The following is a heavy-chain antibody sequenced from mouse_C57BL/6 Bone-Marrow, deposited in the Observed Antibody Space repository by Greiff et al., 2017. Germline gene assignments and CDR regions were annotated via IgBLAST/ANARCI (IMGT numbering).Heavy chain of an antibody. CDR1: GFTFSDYY. CDR3: ARPVYYSNYSYWYFDV. J-gene: IGHJ1*03. CDR2: ISNGGGST. Sequence: EVHLVESGGGLVQPGGSLKLSCAASGFTFSDYYMYWVRQTPEKRLEWVAYISNGGGSTYYPDTVKGRFTISRDNAKNTLYLQMSRLKSEDTAMYYCARPVYYSNYSYWYFDVWGTGTTVTVSS. V-gene: IGHV5-12*01. D-gene: IGHD2-5*01.